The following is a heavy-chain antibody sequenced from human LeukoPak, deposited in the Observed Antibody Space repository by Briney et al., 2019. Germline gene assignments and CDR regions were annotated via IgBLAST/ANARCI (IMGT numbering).Heavy chain of an antibody. J-gene: IGHJ3*01. V-gene: IGHV4-39*01. CDR3: AQFKGGSFDF. D-gene: IGHD1-26*01. Sequence: SETLSLTCTDSGGSISSSTYYWGWIRQPPGKGLEWIGSIYYSGNTYYNPSLKSRVTISVDTSKNQFSLKLTSVTAADTAVYYCAQFKGGSFDFWGQGTMVTVSS. CDR2: IYYSGNT. CDR1: GGSISSSTYY.